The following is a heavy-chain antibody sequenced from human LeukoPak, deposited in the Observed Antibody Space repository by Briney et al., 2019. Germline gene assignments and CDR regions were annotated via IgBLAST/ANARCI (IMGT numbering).Heavy chain of an antibody. CDR1: GYTFTKHY. D-gene: IGHD1-1*01. CDR2: INANTGNP. V-gene: IGHV7-4-1*02. J-gene: IGHJ4*02. CDR3: ARDSATIQFDY. Sequence: ASVKVSCKASGYTFTKHYMHWVRQAPGQGLEWMGWINANTGNPTYAQGFTGRFVFSLDTSVSTAYLQISSLKAEDTAVYYCARDSATIQFDYWGQGTLVTVSS.